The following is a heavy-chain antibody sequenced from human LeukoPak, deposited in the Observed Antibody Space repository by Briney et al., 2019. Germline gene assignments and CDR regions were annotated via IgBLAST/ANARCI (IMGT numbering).Heavy chain of an antibody. Sequence: ASVKVSCKASGYTFTGYYMHWVRQAPGQGLEWMGWINPNSGGTNYAQKFQGRVTMTRDTSISTAYMEPSRLRSDDTAVYYCARDGFGELLTWVNWFDPWGQGTLVTVSS. CDR1: GYTFTGYY. D-gene: IGHD3-10*01. CDR3: ARDGFGELLTWVNWFDP. J-gene: IGHJ5*02. CDR2: INPNSGGT. V-gene: IGHV1-2*02.